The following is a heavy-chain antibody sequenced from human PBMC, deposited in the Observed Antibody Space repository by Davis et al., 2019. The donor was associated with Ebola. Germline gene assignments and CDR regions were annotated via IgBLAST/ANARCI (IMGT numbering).Heavy chain of an antibody. D-gene: IGHD1-1*01. J-gene: IGHJ3*02. V-gene: IGHV1-69*13. CDR2: IIPIFGTA. Sequence: SVKVSCKASGGTFSSYAISWVRQAPGQGLEWMGGIIPIFGTANYAQKFQGRVTITADESTSTAYMELSSLRSEDTAVYYCAREGMLERHGAFDIWGQGTMVTVSS. CDR1: GGTFSSYA. CDR3: AREGMLERHGAFDI.